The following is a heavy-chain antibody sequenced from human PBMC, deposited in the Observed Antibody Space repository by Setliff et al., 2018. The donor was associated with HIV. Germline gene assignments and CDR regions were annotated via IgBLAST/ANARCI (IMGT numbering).Heavy chain of an antibody. CDR1: GASFSDYQ. D-gene: IGHD1-1*01. J-gene: IGHJ4*02. V-gene: IGHV4-34*01. Sequence: SETLSLTCAVYGASFSDYQWNWIRQSPGKGLEWIGEINHSGSTNYNPSLRGRLTVALGPSRNHFSLNLRSVTAADTAFYYCATKGWNVYTAFDYWGQGTLVTVSS. CDR3: ATKGWNVYTAFDY. CDR2: INHSGST.